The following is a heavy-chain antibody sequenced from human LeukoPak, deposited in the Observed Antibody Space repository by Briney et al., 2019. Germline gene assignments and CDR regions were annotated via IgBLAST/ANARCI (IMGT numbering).Heavy chain of an antibody. CDR3: ARESLGTTDY. J-gene: IGHJ4*02. CDR1: GYTFTSYG. Sequence: ASVKVSCKASGYTFTSYGISWVRQAPGQGLEWMGWISAYNGNTNHVQNLQGRVTMTTDTSTSTVYLELRSLRSDDTAVYYCARESLGTTDYWGQGTLVTVSS. CDR2: ISAYNGNT. V-gene: IGHV1-18*01. D-gene: IGHD1-14*01.